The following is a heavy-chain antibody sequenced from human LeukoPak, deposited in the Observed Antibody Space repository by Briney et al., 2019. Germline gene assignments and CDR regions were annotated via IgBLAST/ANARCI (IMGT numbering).Heavy chain of an antibody. CDR1: GGSFSGYY. CDR2: INHSGST. V-gene: IGHV4-34*01. CDR3: ASSPIRYFDWLSSYYFDY. J-gene: IGHJ4*02. Sequence: PSETLSLTCAVYGGSFSGYYWSWIRQPPGKGLEWIGEINHSGSTNYNPSLKSRVTISVDTSKNQFSLKLSSVTAADTAVYYCASSPIRYFDWLSSYYFDYWGQGTLVTVSS. D-gene: IGHD3-9*01.